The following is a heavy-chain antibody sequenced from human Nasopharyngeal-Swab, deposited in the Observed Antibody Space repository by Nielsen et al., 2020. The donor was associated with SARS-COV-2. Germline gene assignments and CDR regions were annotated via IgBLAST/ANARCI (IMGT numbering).Heavy chain of an antibody. D-gene: IGHD2-15*01. CDR3: ARPYRYCSGGSCHSGGAFDI. Sequence: SGQPAGHGLERIGSIYYSGSTYYNPSLKSRVTISVDTSKNQFSLKLSSVTAADTAVYYCARPYRYCSGGSCHSGGAFDIWGQGTMVTVSS. V-gene: IGHV4-39*01. CDR2: IYYSGST. J-gene: IGHJ3*02.